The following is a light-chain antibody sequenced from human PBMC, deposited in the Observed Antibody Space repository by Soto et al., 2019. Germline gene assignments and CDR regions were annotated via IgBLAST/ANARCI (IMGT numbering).Light chain of an antibody. Sequence: DIQMTQSPSILSASVVDRVTITCRASQSISSWLAWYQQKPGKAPNLLIHKASHLESGVPSRFSGSGSGTEFTLTISSLQPGDFATYYCLQDYNYPRTFGQGTKVDIK. J-gene: IGKJ1*01. CDR1: QSISSW. CDR3: LQDYNYPRT. CDR2: KAS. V-gene: IGKV1-5*03.